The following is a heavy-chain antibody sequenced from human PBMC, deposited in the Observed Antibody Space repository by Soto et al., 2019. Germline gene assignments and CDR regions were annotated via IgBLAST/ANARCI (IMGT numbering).Heavy chain of an antibody. Sequence: QAQLVQPGAEVKKPGASVKVSCKVYGYTFNSYDFTSVRQAHGKGLEWMGCIGAYTGNTNYAERFQGRVSLTIDALTSTAYMELRRLTSDDTARYYCARHNIYGLDLWGQGTMVTVSS. V-gene: IGHV1-18*01. D-gene: IGHD1-20*01. CDR2: IGAYTGNT. CDR1: GYTFNSYD. CDR3: ARHNIYGLDL. J-gene: IGHJ6*02.